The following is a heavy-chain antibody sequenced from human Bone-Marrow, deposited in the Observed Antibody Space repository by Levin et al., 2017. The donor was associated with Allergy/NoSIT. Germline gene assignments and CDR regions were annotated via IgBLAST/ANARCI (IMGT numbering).Heavy chain of an antibody. J-gene: IGHJ6*03. CDR3: ARDSPIGFYSNHTFYYYYMDV. D-gene: IGHD4-11*01. Sequence: ASVKVSCKASGYTFTSYGISWVRQAPGQGLEWMGWISAYNGNTNYAQKLQGRVTMTTDTSTSTAYMELRSLRSDDTAVYYCARDSPIGFYSNHTFYYYYMDVWGKGTTVTVSS. V-gene: IGHV1-18*01. CDR2: ISAYNGNT. CDR1: GYTFTSYG.